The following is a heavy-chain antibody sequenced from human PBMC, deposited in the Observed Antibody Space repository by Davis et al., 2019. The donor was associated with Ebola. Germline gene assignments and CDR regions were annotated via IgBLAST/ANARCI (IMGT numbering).Heavy chain of an antibody. CDR2: INPSGGST. Sequence: ASVKVSCKASGYTFTSYYMHWVRQAPGQGLEWMGIINPSGGSTSYAQKFQGRVTMTRDTSTSTVYMELRSLRSDDTAVYYCARDSGYCTGGVCYSPYYYGMDVWGQGTTVTVSS. CDR1: GYTFTSYY. CDR3: ARDSGYCTGGVCYSPYYYGMDV. J-gene: IGHJ6*02. D-gene: IGHD2-8*02. V-gene: IGHV1-46*01.